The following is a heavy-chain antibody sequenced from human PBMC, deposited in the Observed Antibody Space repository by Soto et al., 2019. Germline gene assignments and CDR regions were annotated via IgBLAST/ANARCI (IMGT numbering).Heavy chain of an antibody. CDR1: GGSFSGYY. Sequence: VSLTCAVYGGSFSGYYWSWVRQPPGKGLEWIGEINHSGTTNYNPSLKSRVTISVDTSKHQFSLELSSLTAADAAVYYCARDRSEYQLLYVENYCYSHGKDVCGQGATVTVSS. V-gene: IGHV4-34*01. CDR2: INHSGTT. CDR3: ARDRSEYQLLYVENYCYSHGKDV. J-gene: IGHJ6*02. D-gene: IGHD2-2*02.